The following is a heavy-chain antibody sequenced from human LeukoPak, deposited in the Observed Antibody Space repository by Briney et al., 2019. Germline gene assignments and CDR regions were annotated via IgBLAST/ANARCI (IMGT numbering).Heavy chain of an antibody. CDR2: ISYDGSNK. J-gene: IGHJ4*02. V-gene: IGHV3-30*18. CDR1: GFTFSSYG. CDR3: AKEENIVATIPHYFDY. Sequence: HPGGSLRLSCAASGFTFSSYGMHWVRQAPGKGLEWVAVISYDGSNKYYADSVKGRFTISRDNSKNTLYLQMNSLRAEDTAVYYCAKEENIVATIPHYFDYWGQGTLVTVSS. D-gene: IGHD5-12*01.